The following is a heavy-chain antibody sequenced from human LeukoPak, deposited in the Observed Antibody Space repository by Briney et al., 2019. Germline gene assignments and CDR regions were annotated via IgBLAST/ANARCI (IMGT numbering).Heavy chain of an antibody. J-gene: IGHJ4*02. CDR3: VRGRGYSYGYFDY. D-gene: IGHD5-18*01. Sequence: GGSLRLSCAASGLTFSGYDMHWVRQAPGKGLEWVAVISYDGSNKYYADSVKGRFTISRDNSKNTLYLQMNSLRAEDTAVYYCVRGRGYSYGYFDYWGQGTLVTVSS. V-gene: IGHV3-30*03. CDR2: ISYDGSNK. CDR1: GLTFSGYD.